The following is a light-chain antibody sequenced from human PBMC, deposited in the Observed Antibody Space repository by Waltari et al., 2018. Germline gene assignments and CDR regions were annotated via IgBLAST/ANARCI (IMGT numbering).Light chain of an antibody. Sequence: QSVLTQPPSVSGAPGQRVTISCTGSTSNIGAGYAVYWYQQLPGTAPKFLIYTHNNRPSGVPGRCSCSNTGTSASLAITGLQAEDEADYYGQSYDSSLSGDVFGGGTKLTVL. V-gene: IGLV1-40*01. CDR1: TSNIGAGYA. J-gene: IGLJ3*02. CDR2: THN. CDR3: QSYDSSLSGDV.